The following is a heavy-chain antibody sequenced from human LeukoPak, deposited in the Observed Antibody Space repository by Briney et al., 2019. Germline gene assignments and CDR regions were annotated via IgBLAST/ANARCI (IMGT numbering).Heavy chain of an antibody. CDR3: AKGRRYVPFGDAFDI. J-gene: IGHJ3*02. Sequence: GGSLRLSCAASGFTFSSYAMHWVRQAPGKGLEWVAVISYDGSNKYYADSVKGRFTISRDNSKNTLYLQMNSLRAEDTAVYYCAKGRRYVPFGDAFDIWGQGTMVTVSS. CDR1: GFTFSSYA. CDR2: ISYDGSNK. D-gene: IGHD3-16*01. V-gene: IGHV3-30*04.